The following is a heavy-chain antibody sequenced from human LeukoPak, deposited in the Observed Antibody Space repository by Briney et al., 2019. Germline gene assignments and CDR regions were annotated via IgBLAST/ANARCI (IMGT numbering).Heavy chain of an antibody. V-gene: IGHV3-33*01. CDR1: GFTFSTYG. CDR3: ARDRGYSSRWNFGKDYYMDV. J-gene: IGHJ6*03. CDR2: IWYDGSHA. D-gene: IGHD6-13*01. Sequence: GGSLRLYCSASGFTFSTYGMNWVRQAPGKGLEWVAVIWYDGSHANYADAVKGRFTISRDNSKNTLYLQMNSPRAEDTAVYYCARDRGYSSRWNFGKDYYMDVWGKGTTVTVSS.